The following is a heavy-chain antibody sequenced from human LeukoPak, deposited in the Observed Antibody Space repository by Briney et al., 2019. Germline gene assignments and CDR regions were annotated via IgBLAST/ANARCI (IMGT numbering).Heavy chain of an antibody. CDR2: IWFDGSNK. CDR3: ASAAGPFDN. Sequence: HPGGSLRLSCAASGFTFSAYGMHWVRQAPGKGLEWVAVIWFDGSNKYYADSVKGRFTISRDNSKNTLYLQMNSLRAEDTAVYYCASAAGPFDNWGQGTLVTVSS. CDR1: GFTFSAYG. V-gene: IGHV3-33*01. D-gene: IGHD6-13*01. J-gene: IGHJ4*02.